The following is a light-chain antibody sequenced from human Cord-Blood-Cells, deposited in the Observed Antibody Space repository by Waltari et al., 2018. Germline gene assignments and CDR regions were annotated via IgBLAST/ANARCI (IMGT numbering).Light chain of an antibody. J-gene: IGLJ3*02. CDR2: EGS. V-gene: IGLV2-23*01. CDR1: SHAVGSYNL. CDR3: CSYAGSSTWV. Sequence: QSALTQPASVSGSPGQSITISCTGTSHAVGSYNLVSWYQQHPGKAPKLMIYEGSKRPSGVSNRCSGSKSGNTASLTISGLQAEDEADYYCCSYAGSSTWVFGGGTKLTVL.